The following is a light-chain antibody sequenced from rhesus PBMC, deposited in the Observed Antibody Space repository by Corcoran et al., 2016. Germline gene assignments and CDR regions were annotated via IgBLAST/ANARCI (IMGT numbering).Light chain of an antibody. V-gene: IGKV1-28*02. Sequence: DIQMNQSPSSLAASVGANVTITCRASQGISSKLNWFQQKPGKAPKLLVYDTSGFKSGVPSRFSGRGSGTDFTLTISSRQPEDFATYCYLPHNTYPFTFGGGTKVEIK. CDR1: QGISSK. CDR2: DTS. CDR3: LPHNTYPFT. J-gene: IGKJ4*01.